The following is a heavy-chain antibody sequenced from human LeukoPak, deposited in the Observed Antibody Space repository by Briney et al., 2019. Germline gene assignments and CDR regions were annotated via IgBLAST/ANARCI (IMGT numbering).Heavy chain of an antibody. CDR1: GFTFSSYA. CDR3: AKFSSSGWYGGYYYYYYMDV. Sequence: GGSLRLSCAASGFTFSSYAMSWVRQAPGKGLEWVSAISGSGGDTSYADSVKGRFTISRDNSKNTLYLQMYSLRAEDTAVYYCAKFSSSGWYGGYYYYYYMDVWGKGTTVTISS. V-gene: IGHV3-23*01. J-gene: IGHJ6*03. D-gene: IGHD6-19*01. CDR2: ISGSGGDT.